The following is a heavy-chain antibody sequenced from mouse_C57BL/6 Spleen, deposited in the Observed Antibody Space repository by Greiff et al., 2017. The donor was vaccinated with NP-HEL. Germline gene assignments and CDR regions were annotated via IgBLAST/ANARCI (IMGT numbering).Heavy chain of an antibody. D-gene: IGHD2-14*01. V-gene: IGHV1-52*01. Sequence: VQLQESGAELVRPGSSVKLSCKASGYTFTSYWMHWVKQRPIQGLEWIGNIDPSDSETHYNQKFKDKATLTVDKSSSTAYMQLSSLTSEDSAVYYCARGTRRGYFDYWGQGTTLTVSS. J-gene: IGHJ2*01. CDR2: IDPSDSET. CDR3: ARGTRRGYFDY. CDR1: GYTFTSYW.